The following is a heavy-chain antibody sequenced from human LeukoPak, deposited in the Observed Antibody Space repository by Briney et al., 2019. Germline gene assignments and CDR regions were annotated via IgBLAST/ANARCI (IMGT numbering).Heavy chain of an antibody. Sequence: SETLSLTCTVSGGSIRSSGYYWGWLRQPPGKGLGWGGSIYYRGSTYYKPSLKRRVTISEDRCKKKFSLKLRSVSAADTAVYFCVKDRGNHVTDYWGQGTLVTVSS. CDR3: VKDRGNHVTDY. CDR1: GGSIRSSGYY. V-gene: IGHV4-39*07. J-gene: IGHJ4*02. CDR2: IYYRGST. D-gene: IGHD1-14*01.